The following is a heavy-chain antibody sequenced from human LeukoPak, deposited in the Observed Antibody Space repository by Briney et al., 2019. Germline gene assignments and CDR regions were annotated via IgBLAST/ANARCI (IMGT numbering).Heavy chain of an antibody. D-gene: IGHD4-23*01. CDR3: AKDRYGGNSGLFDY. Sequence: PGGSLRLSCAASGFTFDDYAMHWVRQAPGKGLEWVSGISWNSGSIGYADSVKGRFTISRDNAKNSLYLQMNSLRAEDMALYYCAKDRYGGNSGLFDYWGQGTLVTVSS. V-gene: IGHV3-9*03. J-gene: IGHJ4*02. CDR1: GFTFDDYA. CDR2: ISWNSGSI.